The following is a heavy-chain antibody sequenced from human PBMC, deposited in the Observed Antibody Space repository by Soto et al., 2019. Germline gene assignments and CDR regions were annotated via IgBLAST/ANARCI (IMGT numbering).Heavy chain of an antibody. CDR2: IYYSGST. Sequence: QVQLQESGPRLVKPSETLSLTCTVSGGSISSYYWSWIRQPPGKGLEWIGYIYYSGSTNYNPSLKSRVTISVDTSKYQFSLKLSSVTAAATAVYYCARRYGYAFDIWGQGTMVTVSS. CDR1: GGSISSYY. V-gene: IGHV4-59*01. D-gene: IGHD4-17*01. J-gene: IGHJ3*02. CDR3: ARRYGYAFDI.